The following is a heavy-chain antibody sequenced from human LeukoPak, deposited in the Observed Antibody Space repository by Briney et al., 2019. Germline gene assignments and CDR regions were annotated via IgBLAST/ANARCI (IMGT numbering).Heavy chain of an antibody. CDR1: GFTFSSYA. CDR2: ISYDGSNK. V-gene: IGHV3-30-3*01. D-gene: IGHD2-21*02. CDR3: ASSVVVTGGAFDI. J-gene: IGHJ3*02. Sequence: PGGSLRLSCAASGFTFSSYAMHWVRQAPGKGLEWVAVISYDGSNKYYADSVKGRFTISRDNSKNTLYLQMNSLRAEGTAVYYCASSVVVTGGAFDIWGQGTMVTVSS.